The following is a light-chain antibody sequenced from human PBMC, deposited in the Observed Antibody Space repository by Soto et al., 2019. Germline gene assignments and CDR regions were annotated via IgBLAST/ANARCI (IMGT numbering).Light chain of an antibody. CDR1: SSDVGNYNY. V-gene: IGLV2-8*01. CDR2: EVS. CDR3: SSYVGSKRDYV. J-gene: IGLJ1*01. Sequence: QSALTQPPSASGSPGQSVTISCTGTSSDVGNYNYVSWYQQHPGKAPKLIIYEVSKRPSGVPDRFSGSKSGNTASLTVSGLQPDDEADYYCSSYVGSKRDYVFGPGTKVTVL.